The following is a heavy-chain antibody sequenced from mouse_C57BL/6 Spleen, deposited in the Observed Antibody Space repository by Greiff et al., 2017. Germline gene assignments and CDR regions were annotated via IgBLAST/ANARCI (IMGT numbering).Heavy chain of an antibody. D-gene: IGHD1-1*01. CDR1: GYTFTSYW. V-gene: IGHV1-55*01. J-gene: IGHJ1*03. Sequence: QVQLQQPRAELVKPGASVKMSCKASGYTFTSYWITWVKQRPGQGLEWIGDIYPGSGSTNYNEKFKSKATLTVDTSSSTAYMQLSSLTSEDSAVYYCARFTTVFCDVWGTGTTVTVSS. CDR2: IYPGSGST. CDR3: ARFTTVFCDV.